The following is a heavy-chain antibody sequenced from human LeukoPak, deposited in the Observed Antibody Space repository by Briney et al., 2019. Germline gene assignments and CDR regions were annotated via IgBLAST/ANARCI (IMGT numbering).Heavy chain of an antibody. Sequence: GGSLRLSCAASGFTFSDYYMSWIRQAPGKGLEWVSVIYKDGRTFYADSVKGRFTISRDNSKNTLYLQMSSLRAEDTAVYYCAKSLTYYHENSDSIWGQGTLVTVSS. CDR3: AKSLTYYHENSDSI. CDR2: IYKDGRT. V-gene: IGHV3-53*01. CDR1: GFTFSDYY. J-gene: IGHJ4*02. D-gene: IGHD3-22*01.